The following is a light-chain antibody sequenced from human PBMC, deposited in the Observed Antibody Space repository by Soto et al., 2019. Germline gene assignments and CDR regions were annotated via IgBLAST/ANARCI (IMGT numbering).Light chain of an antibody. J-gene: IGKJ5*01. CDR3: QQRSN. V-gene: IGKV3-11*01. CDR2: DAS. Sequence: EIVMTQSPATLSVSPGERATLSCRASQSVSIYLAWYQQKPGQAPALLIYDASNRATGIPARFSGSGSGTDFTLTISSLEPEDFAVYYCQQRSNFGQGTRLEIK. CDR1: QSVSIY.